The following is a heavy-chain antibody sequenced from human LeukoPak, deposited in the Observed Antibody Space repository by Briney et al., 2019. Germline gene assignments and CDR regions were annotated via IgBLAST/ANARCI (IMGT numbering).Heavy chain of an antibody. J-gene: IGHJ4*02. Sequence: GGSLRLSCAAFGFTFSSYAMSWVRQAPGKGLEWVSAISGSGGSTYYADSVKGRFTISRDNSKNTLYLQMNSLRAEDAAVYYCAKDRVLRFLEWLFEIDYWGQGTLVTVSS. D-gene: IGHD3-3*01. CDR2: ISGSGGST. CDR3: AKDRVLRFLEWLFEIDY. CDR1: GFTFSSYA. V-gene: IGHV3-23*01.